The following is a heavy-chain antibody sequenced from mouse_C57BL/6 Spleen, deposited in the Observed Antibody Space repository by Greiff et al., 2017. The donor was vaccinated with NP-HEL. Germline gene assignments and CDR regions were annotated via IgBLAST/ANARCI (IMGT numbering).Heavy chain of an antibody. J-gene: IGHJ2*01. Sequence: QVQLQQSGAELVRPGTSVKLSCKASGYTFTNYWIGWAKQRPGHGLEWIGDIYPGGGYTNYNEKVKGKATLTAEKSSSTAYMQFSSLTSDDSAIYYCARGTGRDFDYWGQGTTLTVSS. CDR3: ARGTGRDFDY. D-gene: IGHD4-1*01. CDR1: GYTFTNYW. CDR2: IYPGGGYT. V-gene: IGHV1-63*01.